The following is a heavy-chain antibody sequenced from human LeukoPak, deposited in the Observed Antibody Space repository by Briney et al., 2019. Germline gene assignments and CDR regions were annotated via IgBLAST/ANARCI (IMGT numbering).Heavy chain of an antibody. V-gene: IGHV4-39*07. CDR2: IYYSGST. D-gene: IGHD5-12*01. Sequence: PSETLSLTCTVSGGSISSSSYYWGWIRQPPGKGLEWIGSIYYSGSTYYNPSLKSRVTISVHTSKNQFSLKLSSVPAADTAVYYCARAALRTPLTYFDYWGQGTLVTVSS. J-gene: IGHJ4*02. CDR1: GGSISSSSYY. CDR3: ARAALRTPLTYFDY.